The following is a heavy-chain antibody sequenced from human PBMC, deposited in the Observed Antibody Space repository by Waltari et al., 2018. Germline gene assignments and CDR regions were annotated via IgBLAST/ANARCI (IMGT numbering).Heavy chain of an antibody. D-gene: IGHD4-17*01. CDR1: GFSITSGYY. J-gene: IGHJ4*02. CDR3: ATATTAHFDF. CDR2: IYYSGTT. V-gene: IGHV4-38-2*01. Sequence: QVQLQESDPGLVKPSETLSLTCAVSGFSITSGYYWHWIRHPPGKGLEWVGTIYYSGTTYYTPSLQSRVSISVDTSKNEFSLTLTSVTAADTAVYYCATATTAHFDFWGQGSLVTVSS.